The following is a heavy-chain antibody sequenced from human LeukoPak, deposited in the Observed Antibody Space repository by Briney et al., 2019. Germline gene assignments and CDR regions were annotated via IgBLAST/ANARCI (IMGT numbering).Heavy chain of an antibody. Sequence: SETLSLTCTVSDGSISSYYWTWIRQPQGKGLERIGYFYYSGSTYYNPSLKSRVTISVDTSKNQFSLKLTSVTAPDTAVYYCAREELLRYFDWQRYHYYYGMDVWGQGTTVTVSS. CDR2: FYYSGST. J-gene: IGHJ6*02. CDR1: DGSISSYY. V-gene: IGHV4-59*12. D-gene: IGHD3-9*01. CDR3: AREELLRYFDWQRYHYYYGMDV.